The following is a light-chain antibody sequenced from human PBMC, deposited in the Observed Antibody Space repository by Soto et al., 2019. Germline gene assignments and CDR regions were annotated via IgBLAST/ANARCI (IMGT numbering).Light chain of an antibody. J-gene: IGLJ3*02. V-gene: IGLV1-44*01. Sequence: QSVLTQPPSASATPGQRVTISCSGSSSNIGSNTVNWYQQLPGTAPKLLIYSNNQRPSGVPDRFSGSKSGPSASLAITGLQSEDEGHYYWAAWDESLNGWVFGGGTKLT. CDR3: AAWDESLNGWV. CDR2: SNN. CDR1: SSNIGSNT.